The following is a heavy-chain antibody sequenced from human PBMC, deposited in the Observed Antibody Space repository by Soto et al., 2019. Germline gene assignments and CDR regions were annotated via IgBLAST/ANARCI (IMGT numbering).Heavy chain of an antibody. CDR1: GGSISSGGYY. J-gene: IGHJ4*02. CDR3: ARLYFYDSRGYLDY. Sequence: SETLSLTCTVSGGSISSGGYYWSWIRQHPGKGLEWIGYIYYSGSTYYNPSLKSRVTISVDTSKNQFSLKLSSVTAADTAVYYCARLYFYDSRGYLDYWGQGTLVTVSS. V-gene: IGHV4-31*03. D-gene: IGHD3-22*01. CDR2: IYYSGST.